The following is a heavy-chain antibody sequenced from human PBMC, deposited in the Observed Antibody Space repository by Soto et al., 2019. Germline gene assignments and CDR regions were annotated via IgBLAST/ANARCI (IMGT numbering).Heavy chain of an antibody. D-gene: IGHD2-2*01. CDR1: GFASTSYW. Sequence: GGSLRLSCEASGFASTSYWMHWVRQAPGKGLVWVAGVKSDGTTATYADSVRGRFTISRDNAKNTLYLQMNSLSAEDTAVYYCASLFASTYPPRPFDFWGRGPQVTVSS. V-gene: IGHV3-74*01. CDR2: VKSDGTTA. CDR3: ASLFASTYPPRPFDF. J-gene: IGHJ4*02.